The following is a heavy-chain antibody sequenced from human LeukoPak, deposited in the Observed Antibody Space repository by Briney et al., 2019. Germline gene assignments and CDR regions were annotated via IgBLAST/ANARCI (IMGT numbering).Heavy chain of an antibody. D-gene: IGHD3-3*01. CDR2: ISSSSSTI. V-gene: IGHV3-48*01. CDR3: ARTTYDFWSGYYTY. J-gene: IGHJ4*02. Sequence: GGSLRLSCAASGFTFSSYSMNWVRQAPGKGLEWVSYISSSSSTIYYAGSVKGRFTISRDNAKNSLYLQMNSLRAEDTAVYYCARTTYDFWSGYYTYWGQGTLVTVSS. CDR1: GFTFSSYS.